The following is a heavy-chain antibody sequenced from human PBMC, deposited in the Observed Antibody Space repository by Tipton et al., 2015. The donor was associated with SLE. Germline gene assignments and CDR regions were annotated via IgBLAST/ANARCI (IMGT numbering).Heavy chain of an antibody. J-gene: IGHJ3*02. D-gene: IGHD5-24*01. V-gene: IGHV3-21*01. CDR1: GSTFSSYS. CDR2: ISSSSSYI. Sequence: SLRLSCAASGSTFSSYSMNWVRQAPGKGLEWVSSISSSSSYIYYADSVKGRFTISRDNAKNSLYLQMNSLRAADTAVYYCARTIEAAFDIWGQGTLVTVSS. CDR3: ARTIEAAFDI.